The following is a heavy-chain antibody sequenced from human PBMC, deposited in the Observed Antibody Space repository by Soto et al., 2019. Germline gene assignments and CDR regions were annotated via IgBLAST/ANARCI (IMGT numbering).Heavy chain of an antibody. Sequence: QVQLVESGGGVVQPGRSLRLSCAVSGFTFSMYAMHWARQAPGKGLEWVAVTSSAGASKYYADSVKGRFTVSRDNSKDTLFLQMNSRIPEDTAVYYCATGRLPRWEVADDWGQGTTFTVSS. CDR1: GFTFSMYA. D-gene: IGHD1-26*01. J-gene: IGHJ6*02. V-gene: IGHV3-30*04. CDR3: ATGRLPRWEVADD. CDR2: TSSAGASK.